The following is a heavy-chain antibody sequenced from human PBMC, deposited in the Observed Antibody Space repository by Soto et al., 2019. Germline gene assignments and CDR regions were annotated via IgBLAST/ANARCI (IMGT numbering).Heavy chain of an antibody. CDR3: AHSDGGYEIIYFDF. D-gene: IGHD5-12*01. Sequence: SGPTLVNPTQTLTLTCTFSGFSFTTAGVAVGWIRQTPGGALEWLTLIYYNDDRRFSPSLKTRLTVTGDTSKNQVVLSLTNVDPGDTATYFCAHSDGGYEIIYFDFWGQGIPVTVSS. CDR2: IYYNDDR. V-gene: IGHV2-5*01. J-gene: IGHJ4*02. CDR1: GFSFTTAGVA.